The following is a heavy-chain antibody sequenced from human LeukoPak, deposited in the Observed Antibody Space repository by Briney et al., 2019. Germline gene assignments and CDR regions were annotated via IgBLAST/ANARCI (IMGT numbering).Heavy chain of an antibody. CDR3: ARGGIPRKRQIEGAVITAFDP. J-gene: IGHJ5*02. V-gene: IGHV4-59*11. CDR1: GGSISSHY. CDR2: IYYSGST. Sequence: PSETLSLTCTVSGGSISSHYWSWIRQPPGKGLEWIGYIYYSGSTNYNPSLKSRVTISVDTSKNQFSLKLSSVTAADTAVYYCARGGIPRKRQIEGAVITAFDPWGQGTLVTVSS. D-gene: IGHD3-22*01.